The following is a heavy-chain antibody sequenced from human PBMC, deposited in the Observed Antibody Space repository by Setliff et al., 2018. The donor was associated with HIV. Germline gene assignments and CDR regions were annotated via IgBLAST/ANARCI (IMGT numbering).Heavy chain of an antibody. CDR2: IYHSGTT. D-gene: IGHD6-6*01. J-gene: IGHJ4*02. CDR3: VKNIGGYSSSSVFDY. CDR1: GYSISSGYY. Sequence: SETLSLTCAVSGYSISSGYYWGWIRQPPGKGLEWIGSIYHSGTTYYNPSLKSRVTISVDTSKNQFSLKLNSVTASDTALYYCVKNIGGYSSSSVFDYWGQGTLVTVSS. V-gene: IGHV4-38-2*01.